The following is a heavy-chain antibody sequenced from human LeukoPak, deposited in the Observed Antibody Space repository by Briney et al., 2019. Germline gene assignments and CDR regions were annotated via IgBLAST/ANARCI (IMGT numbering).Heavy chain of an antibody. CDR2: IYYSGST. V-gene: IGHV4-39*07. CDR3: ARSTPQQSATYYYDSSGYYIDY. D-gene: IGHD3-22*01. J-gene: IGHJ4*02. CDR1: GGSISSSSYY. Sequence: SETLSLTCTVSGGSISSSSYYWGWIRQPPGKGLEWIGSIYYSGSTNYNPSLKSRVTISVDTSKNQFSLKLSSVTAADTAVYYCARSTPQQSATYYYDSSGYYIDYWGQGTLVTVSS.